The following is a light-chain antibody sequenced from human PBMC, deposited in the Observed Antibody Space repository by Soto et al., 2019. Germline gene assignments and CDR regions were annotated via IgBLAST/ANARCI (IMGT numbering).Light chain of an antibody. CDR1: QSVSSSY. J-gene: IGKJ2*01. Sequence: EIVLTQSPGTLSLSPGERATLSCRASQSVSSSYLAWYQQKPGQAPRLLIYGASSRATGIPDRFSGSGSGTDCTLPISRLEPEDFAVYYCQQYGSSPYTFGQGTKLEIK. CDR3: QQYGSSPYT. V-gene: IGKV3-20*01. CDR2: GAS.